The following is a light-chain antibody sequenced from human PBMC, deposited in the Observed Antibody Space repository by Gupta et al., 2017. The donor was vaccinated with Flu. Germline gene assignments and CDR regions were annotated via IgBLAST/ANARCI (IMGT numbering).Light chain of an antibody. Sequence: GDRVSITCRASQHINSWLAWYQKKPGQAPKVLIDAASSLQSGVPSRFSGSGYGTDFTLTISSLQPEDFATYFCLQANSFPLSFGGGTKVEMK. CDR1: QHINSW. V-gene: IGKV1-12*01. J-gene: IGKJ4*01. CDR3: LQANSFPLS. CDR2: AAS.